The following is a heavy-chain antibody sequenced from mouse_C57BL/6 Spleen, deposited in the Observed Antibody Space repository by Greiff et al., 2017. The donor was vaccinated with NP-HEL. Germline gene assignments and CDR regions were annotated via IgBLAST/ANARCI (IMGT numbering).Heavy chain of an antibody. V-gene: IGHV1-42*01. CDR3: ARRSGLFITTVAGYFDV. CDR2: INPSTGGT. J-gene: IGHJ1*03. CDR1: GYSFTGYY. D-gene: IGHD1-1*01. Sequence: VQLQQSGPELVKPGASVKISCKASGYSFTGYYMNWVKQSPEKSLEWIGEINPSTGGTTYNQKFKAKATLTVDKSSSTAYMQLKSLTSEDSAVYYCARRSGLFITTVAGYFDVWGTGTTVTVSS.